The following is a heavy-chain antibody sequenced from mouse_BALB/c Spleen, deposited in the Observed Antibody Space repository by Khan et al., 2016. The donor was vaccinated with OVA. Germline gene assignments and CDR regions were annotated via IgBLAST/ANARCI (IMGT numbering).Heavy chain of an antibody. CDR2: INPDSSTI. D-gene: IGHD1-1*01. CDR3: ARPRYYGLYFDY. CDR1: GFDFSRYW. Sequence: EVKLLESGGGLVQPGGSLKLSCAASGFDFSRYWMSWVRQAPGKGLEWIGQINPDSSTINYTPSLKDKFIISRDDAKNTLYLQMSKVRSEDTALYYCARPRYYGLYFDYWGQGTTRTGSS. J-gene: IGHJ2*01. V-gene: IGHV4-1*02.